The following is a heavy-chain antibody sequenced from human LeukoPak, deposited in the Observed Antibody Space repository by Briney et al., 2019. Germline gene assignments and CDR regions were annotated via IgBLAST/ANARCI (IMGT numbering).Heavy chain of an antibody. CDR2: IIPIFGTA. CDR3: ARGEVDYDILTGYLTY. J-gene: IGHJ4*02. V-gene: IGHV1-69*05. D-gene: IGHD3-9*01. CDR1: GGTFSSYA. Sequence: GASVKVSCKASGGTFSSYAISWVRQAPGQGLEWMGGIIPIFGTANYAQKFQGRVTITTDESTSTAYMELSSLRSEDTAAYYCARGEVDYDILTGYLTYWGQGTLVTVSS.